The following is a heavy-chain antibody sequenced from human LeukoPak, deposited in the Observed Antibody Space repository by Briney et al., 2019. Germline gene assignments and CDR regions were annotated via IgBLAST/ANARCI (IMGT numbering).Heavy chain of an antibody. Sequence: ASVKVSCKASGYTFTSYGISWVRQAPGQGLEWMGWVNPNSGGTNYAQKFQGRVTMTRDTSISTAYMELSRLRSDDTAVYYCARVYRVLLWFGDRGWFDPWGQGTLVTVSS. CDR3: ARVYRVLLWFGDRGWFDP. D-gene: IGHD3-10*01. V-gene: IGHV1-2*02. CDR1: GYTFTSYG. J-gene: IGHJ5*02. CDR2: VNPNSGGT.